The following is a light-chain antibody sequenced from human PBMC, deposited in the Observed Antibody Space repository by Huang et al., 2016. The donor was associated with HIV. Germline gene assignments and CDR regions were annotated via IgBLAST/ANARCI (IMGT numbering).Light chain of an antibody. CDR1: QDISNY. Sequence: DIQMTQSPSSLSASVGDRVTITCQASQDISNYLHWYQQKPGKAPKLLIYDASNLETGVPSRVSGSGSGTDFTFNISSLQPEDIATYYCQQYDNLLLTFGGGTKVEIK. CDR3: QQYDNLLLT. CDR2: DAS. V-gene: IGKV1-33*01. J-gene: IGKJ4*01.